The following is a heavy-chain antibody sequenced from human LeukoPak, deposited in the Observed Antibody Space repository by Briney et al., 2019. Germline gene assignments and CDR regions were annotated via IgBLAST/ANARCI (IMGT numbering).Heavy chain of an antibody. Sequence: SETLSLTCTVSGGSISSYYWSWIRQPPGKGLEWIGYIYYSGSTNYNPSLKSRVTISVDTSKNQFSLKLSSVTAADTAVYYCARDHIRAFDIWGQGTMVTVSS. V-gene: IGHV4-59*01. CDR1: GGSISSYY. CDR2: IYYSGST. D-gene: IGHD2-21*01. CDR3: ARDHIRAFDI. J-gene: IGHJ3*02.